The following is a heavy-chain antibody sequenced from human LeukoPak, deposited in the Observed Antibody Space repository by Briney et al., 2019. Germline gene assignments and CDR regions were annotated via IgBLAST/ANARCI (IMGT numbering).Heavy chain of an antibody. J-gene: IGHJ5*02. CDR3: ATWDYYDISGDYTYKWFDP. V-gene: IGHV5-51*01. CDR2: IYPDDSET. Sequence: GESLKISCQGSRAKFNKYWIGRVRQMPGKGLEYMGMIYPDDSETKYSPSFQGQVTISADKSITTAYLQWSSLKVSDSAMYYCATWDYYDISGDYTYKWFDPWGQGTLVTVSS. D-gene: IGHD3-22*01. CDR1: RAKFNKYW.